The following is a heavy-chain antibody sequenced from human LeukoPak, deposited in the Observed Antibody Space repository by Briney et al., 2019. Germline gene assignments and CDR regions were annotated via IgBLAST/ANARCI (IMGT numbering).Heavy chain of an antibody. D-gene: IGHD1-26*01. CDR3: ARSSAYYNEADI. Sequence: GSVKVSCKTSGETFTSYYTHWVRHPPGQGLYWMGIINPSGGSTTYAQKFQGRLTMTSDPSTSTVYMELSSLRSEDTAVYYCARSSAYYNEADIWGQGTMVTVSS. V-gene: IGHV1-46*01. J-gene: IGHJ3*02. CDR2: INPSGGST. CDR1: GETFTSYY.